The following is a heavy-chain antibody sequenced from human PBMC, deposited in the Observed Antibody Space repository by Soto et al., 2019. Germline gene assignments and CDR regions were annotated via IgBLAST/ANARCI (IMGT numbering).Heavy chain of an antibody. Sequence: EVQLVESGGGLVQPGGSLRLSCAVSGFTFSNYWMSWVRQVPGKGLEWVANISPDGSSTSHVDSVKGRFTISRDNAKNSVHLQINSLRVEDTAMYYCGIDEYRRTSGFWGQGTLVTVSS. CDR1: GFTFSNYW. J-gene: IGHJ4*02. D-gene: IGHD6-19*01. V-gene: IGHV3-7*01. CDR3: GIDEYRRTSGF. CDR2: ISPDGSST.